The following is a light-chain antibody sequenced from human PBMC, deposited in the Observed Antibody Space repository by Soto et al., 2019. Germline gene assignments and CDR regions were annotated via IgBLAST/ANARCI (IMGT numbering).Light chain of an antibody. CDR2: GAS. V-gene: IGKV3-20*01. CDR1: ESVASNY. Sequence: EIVLTQSPGTLSLSPGERATLSCRASESVASNYLAWYQHKPGQAPRLLFFGASNRATGIPDRFSGSGSGTDFTLTISRLEPEDFAVYYCQQYEAVVTFGQGTKVDIK. CDR3: QQYEAVVT. J-gene: IGKJ1*01.